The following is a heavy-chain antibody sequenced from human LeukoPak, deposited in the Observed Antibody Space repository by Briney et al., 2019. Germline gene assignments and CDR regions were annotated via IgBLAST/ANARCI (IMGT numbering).Heavy chain of an antibody. V-gene: IGHV4-31*03. CDR1: GGSISSGGYY. Sequence: SETLSLTCTVSGGSISSGGYYWRWIRQHPGKGLEWIGYIYYSGSTYYNPSLKSRVTISVDTSKNQFSLKLSSVTAADTAVYYCATAQQGYCSSTSCPMDYYGMDVWGQGTTVTVSS. CDR2: IYYSGST. CDR3: ATAQQGYCSSTSCPMDYYGMDV. D-gene: IGHD2-2*01. J-gene: IGHJ6*02.